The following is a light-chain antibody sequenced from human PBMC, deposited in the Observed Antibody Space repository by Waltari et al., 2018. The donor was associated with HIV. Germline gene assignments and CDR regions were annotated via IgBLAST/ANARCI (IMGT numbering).Light chain of an antibody. V-gene: IGKV3-11*01. CDR1: QTIGGY. Sequence: EIVLTQSPATLSLSPGERATLSCRARQTIGGYLAWYQHKPGQAPRLLIYDASNRATGIPARFSGSGFGTDFTLTISSLEPEDSAVYYCQQRHNWPPETFGGGTRVEI. CDR3: QQRHNWPPET. J-gene: IGKJ4*01. CDR2: DAS.